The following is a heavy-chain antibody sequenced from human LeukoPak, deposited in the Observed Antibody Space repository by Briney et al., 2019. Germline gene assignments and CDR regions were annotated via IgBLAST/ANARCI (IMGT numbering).Heavy chain of an antibody. CDR2: ISWDSKYI. CDR3: ARGNRDSSGFYYYYGMDV. V-gene: IGHV3-9*01. CDR1: GFTFDDYA. J-gene: IGHJ6*02. D-gene: IGHD6-19*01. Sequence: PGGSLRLSCAASGFTFDDYAMFWVRQAPGKGLEWVSGISWDSKYIGYAASVKGRFTISRDNAKNSLHLQLSSLRAEDTAFYYCARGNRDSSGFYYYYGMDVWGQGTTVTVSS.